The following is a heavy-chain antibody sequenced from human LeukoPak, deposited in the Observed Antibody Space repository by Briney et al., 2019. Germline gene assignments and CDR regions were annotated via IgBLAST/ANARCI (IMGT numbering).Heavy chain of an antibody. D-gene: IGHD2-15*01. V-gene: IGHV3-53*01. CDR1: GFTVSSNY. CDR2: IYSGGST. Sequence: GGSLRLSCAASGFTVSSNYMSWVRQAPGKGLEWVSIIYSGGSTFYADSVKGRFTIYRDNSKNTLYLQMNSLRAEDTAVYYCAKDVVVVAATQMNYWGQGTLVTVSS. J-gene: IGHJ4*02. CDR3: AKDVVVVAATQMNY.